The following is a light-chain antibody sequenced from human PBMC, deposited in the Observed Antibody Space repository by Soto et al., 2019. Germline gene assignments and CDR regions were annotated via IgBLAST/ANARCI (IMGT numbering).Light chain of an antibody. CDR1: QSVSSY. CDR3: QQRSNWLT. Sequence: EIVLTQSPATLSLSPGERATLSCRASQSVSSYLAWYQQKPGQAPRLLIYDASNRATGIPARFSGSGSGTDFTLTISSLEPEDFAGYYCQQRSNWLTLGGGTKVEIK. V-gene: IGKV3-11*01. J-gene: IGKJ4*01. CDR2: DAS.